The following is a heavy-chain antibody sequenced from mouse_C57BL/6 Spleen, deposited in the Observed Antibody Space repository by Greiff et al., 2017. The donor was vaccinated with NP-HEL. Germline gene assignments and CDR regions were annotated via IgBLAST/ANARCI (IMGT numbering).Heavy chain of an antibody. CDR2: IYPSDSET. CDR1: GYTFTSYW. D-gene: IGHD2-1*01. V-gene: IGHV1-61*01. CDR3: ARGVYGNYEFAY. J-gene: IGHJ3*01. Sequence: QVQLKQPGAELVRPGSSVKLSCKASGYTFTSYWMDWVKQRPGQGLEWIGNIYPSDSETHYNQKFKDKATLTVDKSSSTAYMQLSSLTSEDSAVYYCARGVYGNYEFAYWGQGTLVTVAA.